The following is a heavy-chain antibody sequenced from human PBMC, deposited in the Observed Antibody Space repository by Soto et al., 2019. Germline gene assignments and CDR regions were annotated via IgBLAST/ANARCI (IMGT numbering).Heavy chain of an antibody. D-gene: IGHD5-12*01. CDR2: ISYDGSNK. Sequence: PGGSLRLSCAASGFTFSSYGMHWVRQAPGKGLEWVAVISYDGSNKYYADSVKGRFTISRDNSKNTLYLQMNSLRAEDTAVYYCAKSTKRNYYYYGMDVWGQGTTVTVSS. CDR3: AKSTKRNYYYYGMDV. CDR1: GFTFSSYG. V-gene: IGHV3-30*18. J-gene: IGHJ6*02.